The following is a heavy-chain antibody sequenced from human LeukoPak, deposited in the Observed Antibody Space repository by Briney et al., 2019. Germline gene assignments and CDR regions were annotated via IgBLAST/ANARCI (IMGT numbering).Heavy chain of an antibody. CDR2: INHSGST. V-gene: IGHV4-34*01. J-gene: IGHJ4*02. Sequence: PSETLSLTCAVYGGSFSGYYWSWIRQPPGKGLEWIGEINHSGSTNSNPSLKSRVTISVDTSKNQFSLKLSSVTAADTAVYYCARGKISRGPWFDYWGQGILVTVSS. CDR1: GGSFSGYY. CDR3: ARGKISRGPWFDY. D-gene: IGHD2/OR15-2a*01.